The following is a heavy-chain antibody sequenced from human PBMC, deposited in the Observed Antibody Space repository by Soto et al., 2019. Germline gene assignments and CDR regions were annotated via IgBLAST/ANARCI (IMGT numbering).Heavy chain of an antibody. V-gene: IGHV4-39*01. Sequence: QLQLQESGPGLVKPSETLSLTCTVSGGSISSSSYYWGWIRQPPGKGLEWIGSIYYSGSTYYNPSLKSRVTLSVDTSKNQFSLKLSSVTAADTAVYYCARLLRPEAEGNSIRTTTSRFDYWGQGTLVTVSS. CDR2: IYYSGST. D-gene: IGHD1-1*01. CDR3: ARLLRPEAEGNSIRTTTSRFDY. CDR1: GGSISSSSYY. J-gene: IGHJ4*02.